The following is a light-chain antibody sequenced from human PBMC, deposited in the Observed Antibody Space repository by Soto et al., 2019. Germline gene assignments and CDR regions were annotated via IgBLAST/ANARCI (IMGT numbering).Light chain of an antibody. V-gene: IGKV3D-20*02. CDR1: QSVSSSA. J-gene: IGKJ4*01. CDR3: QQRSSALT. Sequence: EIVLTQSPGTLSLSPGERYTLSCRASQSVSSSALAWYQQKPGXAPXXLIYDASNRATGIPARFSGGASGTLFTPTISILDPEFFAVDYCQQRSSALTFGGGTKVDIK. CDR2: DAS.